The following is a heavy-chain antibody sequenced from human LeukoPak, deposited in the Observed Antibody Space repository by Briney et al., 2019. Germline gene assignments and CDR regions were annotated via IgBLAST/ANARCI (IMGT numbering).Heavy chain of an antibody. CDR3: LTLSSRTGPVG. CDR2: IYSAGGT. D-gene: IGHD1-26*01. J-gene: IGHJ4*02. Sequence: GGSLRLSCAASGFIVSSNYMTWVRQAPGEGLEWVSGIYSAGGTSYADSVKGRFAISRDNSKNTLYLQMNSLRAGDTAVYYRLTLSSRTGPVGWGQGTLVTVSS. V-gene: IGHV3-53*01. CDR1: GFIVSSNY.